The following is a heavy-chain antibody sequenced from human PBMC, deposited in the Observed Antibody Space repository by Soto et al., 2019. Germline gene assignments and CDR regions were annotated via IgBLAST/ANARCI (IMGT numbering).Heavy chain of an antibody. D-gene: IGHD1-26*01. CDR2: ISYDGSNK. V-gene: IGHV3-30*18. Sequence: GGSLRLSCAASGLTFSSYGMHWVRQAPGKGLEWVAVISYDGSNKYYADSVKGRFTISRDNSKNTLYLQMNSLRAEDTAVYYCAKDRVGSYLDYWGQGTLVTVSS. J-gene: IGHJ4*02. CDR1: GLTFSSYG. CDR3: AKDRVGSYLDY.